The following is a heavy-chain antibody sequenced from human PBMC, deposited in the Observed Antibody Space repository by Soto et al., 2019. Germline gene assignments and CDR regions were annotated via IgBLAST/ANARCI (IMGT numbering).Heavy chain of an antibody. CDR2: IYYIGST. Sequence: QVQLQESGPGLVKSSETLSLTCTVSGDSISGYYWSWIRQPPGKGLEWIGQIYYIGSTNYNPSLKSRVTILVDTSNSQFSLKMTFVTAADTALYFCARHGYRYGADAFYMWGQGTMVSVSS. CDR1: GDSISGYY. CDR3: ARHGYRYGADAFYM. D-gene: IGHD4-17*01. J-gene: IGHJ3*02. V-gene: IGHV4-59*08.